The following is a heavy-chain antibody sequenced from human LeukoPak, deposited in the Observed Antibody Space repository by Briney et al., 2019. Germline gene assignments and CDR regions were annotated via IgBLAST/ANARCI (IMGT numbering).Heavy chain of an antibody. J-gene: IGHJ6*02. D-gene: IGHD2-2*01. CDR3: ANLGYCSSTSCYYYYGMDV. V-gene: IGHV1-2*02. CDR1: GYTFTGYY. CDR2: INPNSGGT. Sequence: GASVKVSCKASGYTFTGYYMHWVRQDPGQGLEWMGWINPNSGGTNYAQKFQGRVTMTRDTSISTAYMELSRLRSDDTAVYYCANLGYCSSTSCYYYYGMDVWGQGTTVTVSS.